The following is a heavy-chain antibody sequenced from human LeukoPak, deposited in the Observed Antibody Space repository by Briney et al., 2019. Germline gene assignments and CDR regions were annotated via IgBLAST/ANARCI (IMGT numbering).Heavy chain of an antibody. CDR1: GGSVSSSSYY. D-gene: IGHD3-22*01. Sequence: SETLSLTCTLSGGSVSSSSYYRGWIRQPPGKGLEWIGDIYRSGSIYYNPSLKSRVSMSVDTSENQFSLELTSVTAADTAVYYCARRRYYDSTGYLDWGQGTLVTVSS. CDR2: IYRSGSI. V-gene: IGHV4-39*01. J-gene: IGHJ1*01. CDR3: ARRRYYDSTGYLD.